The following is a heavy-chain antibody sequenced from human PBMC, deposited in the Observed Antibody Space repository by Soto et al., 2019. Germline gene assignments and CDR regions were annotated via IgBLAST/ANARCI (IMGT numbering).Heavy chain of an antibody. CDR2: IYYSGAT. V-gene: IGHV4-39*01. CDR1: GGSISSTTYY. D-gene: IGHD3-22*01. Sequence: PSETLSLTCAVSGGSISSTTYYWAWIRQPPGKGLEWVATIYYSGATYYNPSLKSRLTISIDTSKNQFSLRLSSVTAADTAMYYCARYYDTSNRPCFHHWGQGTRVTVSS. J-gene: IGHJ1*01. CDR3: ARYYDTSNRPCFHH.